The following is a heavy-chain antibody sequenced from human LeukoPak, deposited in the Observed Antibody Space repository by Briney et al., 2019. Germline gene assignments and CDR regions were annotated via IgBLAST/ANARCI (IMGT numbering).Heavy chain of an antibody. CDR1: GYSFTSYW. J-gene: IGHJ4*02. CDR2: IYPGESDT. CDR3: ARLPSLEPFDY. V-gene: IGHV5-51*01. D-gene: IGHD1-1*01. Sequence: GESLKISCKGFGYSFTSYWGGWGRQMPGKGLEWMGIIYPGESDTRYSPSFQGQVTISADKYVSTAYLQWSSLKASDTAMYYCARLPSLEPFDYWGQGTLVTVSS.